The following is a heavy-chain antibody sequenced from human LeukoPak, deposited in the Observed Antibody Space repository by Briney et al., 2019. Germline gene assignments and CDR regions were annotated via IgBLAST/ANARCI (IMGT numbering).Heavy chain of an antibody. CDR1: GGSFSGYY. V-gene: IGHV4-34*01. J-gene: IGHJ6*03. Sequence: SETLSLTCAVYGGSFSGYYWSWIRQPPGKGLEWIGEINHSGSTNYNPSLKSRVTITVDTSKNQFSLKLSSVTAADTAVYYCARATRYHLLYYYYYMDVWGKGTTVTVSS. CDR2: INHSGST. D-gene: IGHD2-2*01. CDR3: ARATRYHLLYYYYYMDV.